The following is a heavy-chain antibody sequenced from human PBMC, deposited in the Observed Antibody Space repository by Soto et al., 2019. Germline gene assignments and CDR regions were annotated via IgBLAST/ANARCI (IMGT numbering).Heavy chain of an antibody. CDR1: GGAFNGYY. D-gene: IGHD3-10*01. Sequence: QVHLQQWGAGLLKPSQTLSLSCVVDGGAFNGYYWTWIRQPPGKGLEWIGEINHSGSVDYNPSLKSRVAISIDTSKKQFSLTLTSVTAADTAVYYCARAGAALVRGSIGGFDYLGQGSLVTVSS. J-gene: IGHJ4*02. CDR2: INHSGSV. CDR3: ARAGAALVRGSIGGFDY. V-gene: IGHV4-34*02.